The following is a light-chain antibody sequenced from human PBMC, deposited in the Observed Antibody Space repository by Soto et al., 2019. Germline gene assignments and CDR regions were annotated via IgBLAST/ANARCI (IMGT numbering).Light chain of an antibody. CDR1: RSISDW. V-gene: IGKV1-5*01. Sequence: DVKMSLSPSTVSPSVRDRVTITCRASRSISDWLAWYQQKPGKAPKLLIYDASSLESGVPSRFSGSGSGTEFTLTISCLQPDDFATYYCQQYNSYSPWTFGHGT. J-gene: IGKJ1*01. CDR3: QQYNSYSPWT. CDR2: DAS.